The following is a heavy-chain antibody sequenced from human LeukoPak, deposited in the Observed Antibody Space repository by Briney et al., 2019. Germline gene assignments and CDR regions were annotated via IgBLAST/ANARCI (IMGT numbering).Heavy chain of an antibody. CDR2: ISCDGINK. Sequence: PGMSVTLLCAAWGFTFYSYDMQWPPQATGRGLEGLIDISCDGINKYYADSVKGRFTISRDNSKNTLYLQMNSLRAEDTAVYYCAKEAAFGGVIVLGSIEYFDYWGQGTLVTVSS. V-gene: IGHV3-30*18. D-gene: IGHD3-16*02. CDR1: GFTFYSYD. CDR3: AKEAAFGGVIVLGSIEYFDY. J-gene: IGHJ4*02.